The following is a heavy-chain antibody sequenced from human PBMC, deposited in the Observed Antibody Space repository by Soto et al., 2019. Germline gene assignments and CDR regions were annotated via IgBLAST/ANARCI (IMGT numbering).Heavy chain of an antibody. D-gene: IGHD2-15*01. J-gene: IGHJ6*03. Sequence: ASVKVSCKASGYTFTGYYMHWVRQAPGQGLEWMGWINPNSGGTNYAQKFQGWVTMTRDTSISTAYMELSRLRSDDTAVYYCARDRENRARYCSGGSCYYYYYMDVWGKGTTVTVSS. CDR2: INPNSGGT. CDR3: ARDRENRARYCSGGSCYYYYYMDV. CDR1: GYTFTGYY. V-gene: IGHV1-2*04.